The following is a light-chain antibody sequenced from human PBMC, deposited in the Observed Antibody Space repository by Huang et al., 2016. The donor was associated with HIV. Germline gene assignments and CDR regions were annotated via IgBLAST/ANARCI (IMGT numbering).Light chain of an antibody. CDR2: DAT. J-gene: IGKJ4*01. V-gene: IGKV3-11*01. Sequence: IVLTQSPATMSLSPGERATLSCKASQSVSSNLAWYQQKPGQAPSLLCYDATSRAPGIPARFSGSGSGTDFTLTISNLGPEDFAVYFCQQRYDWPLTFGGGTKVEIK. CDR3: QQRYDWPLT. CDR1: QSVSSN.